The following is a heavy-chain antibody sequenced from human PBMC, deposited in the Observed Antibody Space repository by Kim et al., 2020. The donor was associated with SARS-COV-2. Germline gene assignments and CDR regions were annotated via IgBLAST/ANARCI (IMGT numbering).Heavy chain of an antibody. D-gene: IGHD2-21*01. CDR2: ISVHNGDT. CDR3: ARDTVYFGVDSYSSVDY. J-gene: IGHJ4*01. Sequence: ASVKVSCKTSGYTFSSYGVSWVRQAPGQGLEWIAWISVHNGDTKYAQKFQGRVTMTTDTSSSTAYMELRSLRSDDTAVYYCARDTVYFGVDSYSSVDYWG. V-gene: IGHV1-18*01. CDR1: GYTFSSYG.